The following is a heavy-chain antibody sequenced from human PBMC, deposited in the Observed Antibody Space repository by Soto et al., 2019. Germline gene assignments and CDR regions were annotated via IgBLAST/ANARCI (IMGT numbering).Heavy chain of an antibody. CDR3: ARGLKSSRYCSLGRSCLPARIDY. V-gene: IGHV3-30-3*01. CDR1: GFTFSSYA. D-gene: IGHD2-15*01. CDR2: ISYDGSNK. Sequence: PGGSLRLSCAASGFTFSSYAMHWVRQAPGKGLEWVAVISYDGSNKYYADSVKGRFTISRDNSKNTLYLQMNSLRAEDTTVYYCARGLKSSRYCSLGRSCLPARIDYWGQGTLVTSPQ. J-gene: IGHJ4*02.